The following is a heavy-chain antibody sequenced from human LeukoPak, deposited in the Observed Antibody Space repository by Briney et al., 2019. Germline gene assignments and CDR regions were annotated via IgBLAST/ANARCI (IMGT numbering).Heavy chain of an antibody. V-gene: IGHV4-59*11. CDR3: ARDLVTVTKGFDI. CDR1: GDSFSSHC. J-gene: IGHJ3*02. D-gene: IGHD4-17*01. Sequence: KSSETLSLTCAVSGDSFSSHCWTWIRQSPGTGLEWIGYTSHMGRTNYNPSLKSRVTISIDTSKNQFSLKLRSVAAADTAVYYCARDLVTVTKGFDIWGQGTMVSVSS. CDR2: TSHMGRT.